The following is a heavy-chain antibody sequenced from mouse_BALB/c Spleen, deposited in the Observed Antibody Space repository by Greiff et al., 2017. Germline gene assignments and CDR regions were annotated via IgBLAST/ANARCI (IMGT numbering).Heavy chain of an antibody. D-gene: IGHD2-4*01. CDR3: ARGMITDYYAMDY. CDR1: GFTFSSYA. CDR2: ISSGGSYT. J-gene: IGHJ4*01. Sequence: EVQLVESGGGLVKPGGSLKLSCAASGFTFSSYAMSWVRQSPEKRLEWVAEISSGGSYTYYPDTVTGRFTISRDNAKNTLYLEMSSLRSEDTAMYYCARGMITDYYAMDYWGQGTSVTVSS. V-gene: IGHV5-9-4*01.